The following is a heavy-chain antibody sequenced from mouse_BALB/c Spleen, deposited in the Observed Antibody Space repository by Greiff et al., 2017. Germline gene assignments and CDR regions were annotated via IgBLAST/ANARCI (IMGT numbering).Heavy chain of an antibody. V-gene: IGHV1-5*01. CDR2: IYPGNSDT. D-gene: IGHD2-14*01. J-gene: IGHJ2*01. CDR3: TTEYDDGDFDY. Sequence: VQLQQPGAELVMPGASVKMSCKASGYTFTSYWMHWVKQRPGQGLEWIGAIYPGNSDTSYNQKFKGKAKLTAVTSTSTAYMELSSLTNEDSAVYYCTTEYDDGDFDYWGQGTTLTVSS. CDR1: GYTFTSYW.